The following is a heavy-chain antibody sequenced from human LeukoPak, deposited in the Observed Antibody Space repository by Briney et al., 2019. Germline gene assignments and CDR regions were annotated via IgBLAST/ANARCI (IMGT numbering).Heavy chain of an antibody. CDR1: GLIVSSSY. V-gene: IGHV3-53*01. CDR3: ARDPSRGLYYFDH. J-gene: IGHJ4*02. Sequence: PGGSLRLSCAASGLIVSSSYMSWVRQAPGKGLEWVSALYSGGSIYYADSVKGRFSISRDNSKNTLFLQMNSLRAEDTAVYYCARDPSRGLYYFDHWGQGTLVTVSS. D-gene: IGHD3-10*01. CDR2: LYSGGSI.